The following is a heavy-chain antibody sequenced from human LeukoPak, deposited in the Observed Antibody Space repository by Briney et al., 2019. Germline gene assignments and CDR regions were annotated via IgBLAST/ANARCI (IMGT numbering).Heavy chain of an antibody. J-gene: IGHJ4*02. V-gene: IGHV3-7*01. CDR3: AKDPSPYCGGDCYIDY. CDR1: GFTFSSYW. Sequence: GGSLRLSCGASGFTFSSYWISWVLQAPGNGLEWVATIRQDGSQKYYVDSVKGRFTISRDNAKNSLYLQMNSLRAEDTAVYYCAKDPSPYCGGDCYIDYWGQGTLVTVSS. D-gene: IGHD2-21*02. CDR2: IRQDGSQK.